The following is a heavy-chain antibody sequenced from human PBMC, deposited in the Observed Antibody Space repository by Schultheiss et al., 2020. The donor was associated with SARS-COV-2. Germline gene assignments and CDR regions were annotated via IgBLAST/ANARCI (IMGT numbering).Heavy chain of an antibody. Sequence: SQTLSLTCAVSGGSISSGGYSWSWIRQPPGKGLEWIGYIYYSGSTNYNPSLKSRVTISVDTSKNQFSLKLSSVTAADTAVYYCARTGEAAAKDYWGQGTLVTVSS. CDR3: ARTGEAAAKDY. CDR2: IYYSGST. D-gene: IGHD6-13*01. V-gene: IGHV4-30-2*03. CDR1: GGSISSGGYS. J-gene: IGHJ4*02.